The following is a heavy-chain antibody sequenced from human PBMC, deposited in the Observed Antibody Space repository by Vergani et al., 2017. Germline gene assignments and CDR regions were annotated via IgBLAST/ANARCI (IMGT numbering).Heavy chain of an antibody. CDR3: ARDRMAVAREYNWYFDL. CDR2: IKQDGSEK. Sequence: EVQLVESGGGLVQPGGSLRLSCAASGFTFSSYWMSWVRQAPGKGLEWVANIKQDGSEKYYVDSVKGRFTISRDNAKNSLYLQMNSLRAEDTAVFYCARDRMAVAREYNWYFDLWGRGTLVTVSS. D-gene: IGHD6-19*01. J-gene: IGHJ2*01. V-gene: IGHV3-7*03. CDR1: GFTFSSYW.